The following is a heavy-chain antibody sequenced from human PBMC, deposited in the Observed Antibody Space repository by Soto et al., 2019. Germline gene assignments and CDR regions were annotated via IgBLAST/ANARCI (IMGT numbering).Heavy chain of an antibody. D-gene: IGHD5-12*01. CDR1: GFTVSSNY. J-gene: IGHJ4*02. V-gene: IGHV3-53*01. CDR3: ARLSLRDGYNPSAFDY. Sequence: GGSLRLSCAASGFTVSSNYMSWVRQAPGKGLEWVSVIYSGGSTYYADSVKGRFTISRDNSKNTLYLQMNSLRAEDTAVYYCARLSLRDGYNPSAFDYWGQGTLVTVSS. CDR2: IYSGGST.